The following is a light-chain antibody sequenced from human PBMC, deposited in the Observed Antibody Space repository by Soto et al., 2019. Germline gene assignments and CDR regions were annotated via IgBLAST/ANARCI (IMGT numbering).Light chain of an antibody. CDR2: DVS. Sequence: QSVLTQPRSVSGSPGQSGTISCTGTSSDVGGYNYVSWYQQHPGKAPKLMIYDVSKRPSGVPDRFSGSKSGNMASLTISGLQAEDEADYYCCSYAGSYTYVFGTGTKV. CDR1: SSDVGGYNY. J-gene: IGLJ1*01. V-gene: IGLV2-11*01. CDR3: CSYAGSYTYV.